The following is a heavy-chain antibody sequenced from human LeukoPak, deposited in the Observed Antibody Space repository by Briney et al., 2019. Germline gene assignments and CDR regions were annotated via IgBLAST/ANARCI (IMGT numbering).Heavy chain of an antibody. CDR3: AKGNGNYYYYMDV. V-gene: IGHV3-23*01. CDR2: ISASGGST. D-gene: IGHD1-1*01. CDR1: GFTFSGYA. J-gene: IGHJ6*03. Sequence: GGSLRLSCAASGFTFSGYAMSWVRQAPGRGLEWVSAISASGGSTYYADSVKGRFTISRDNSKNTVYLELNSLRAEDTAMYYCAKGNGNYYYYMDVWGKGTTVTVSS.